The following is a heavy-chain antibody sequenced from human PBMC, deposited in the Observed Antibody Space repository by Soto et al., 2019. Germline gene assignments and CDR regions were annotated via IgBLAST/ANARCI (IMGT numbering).Heavy chain of an antibody. CDR3: RGVIASPYMDV. CDR1: EYTFTSYY. D-gene: IGHD2-8*01. Sequence: QLQVVQSGAEVKKPGASGKVSCKASEYTFTSYYVHWVRQAPGQGLEWMGLINPSGKGTNYAQQFQGRVTMTRDTSTNTVYMELSSLRSDDTAVYFCRGVIASPYMDVWGEGTTVTVSS. V-gene: IGHV1-46*01. CDR2: INPSGKGT. J-gene: IGHJ6*04.